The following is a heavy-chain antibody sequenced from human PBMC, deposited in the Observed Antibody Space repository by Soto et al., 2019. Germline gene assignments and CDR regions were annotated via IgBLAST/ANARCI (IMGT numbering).Heavy chain of an antibody. CDR1: GGSISSYY. CDR2: IYYSGST. D-gene: IGHD6-6*01. V-gene: IGHV4-59*01. CDR3: ARETYSSSSYGMDV. Sequence: SETLSLTCTVSGGSISSYYWSWIRQPPGKGLEWIGYIYYSGSTNYNPSLKSRVTISVDTSKNQFSLKLSSVTAADTAVYYCARETYSSSSYGMDVWGRGTTVTVSS. J-gene: IGHJ6*02.